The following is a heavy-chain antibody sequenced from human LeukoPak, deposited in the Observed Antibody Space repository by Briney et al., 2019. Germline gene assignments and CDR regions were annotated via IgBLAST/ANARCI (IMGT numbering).Heavy chain of an antibody. V-gene: IGHV1-24*01. J-gene: IGHJ4*02. Sequence: GASVKVSCKVSGYTLTELSMHWVRQAPGKGLEWMGGFDPEDGETIYAQKFQGRVTMTEDTSTDTAYMELSRLTSDDTAVYYCARADIAVAGWDFDCWGQGTLVTVSS. CDR2: FDPEDGET. D-gene: IGHD6-19*01. CDR3: ARADIAVAGWDFDC. CDR1: GYTLTELS.